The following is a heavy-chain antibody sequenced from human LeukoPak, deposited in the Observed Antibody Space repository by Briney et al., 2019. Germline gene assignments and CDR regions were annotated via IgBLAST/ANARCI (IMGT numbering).Heavy chain of an antibody. CDR3: ARGTRLGYFDWLAFDY. CDR1: EYTFTSYA. V-gene: IGHV1-3*01. Sequence: GASVKVSCKASEYTFTSYAMHWVRQAPGQRLEWMGWINAGNGNTKYSQKFQGRVTITRDTSASTAYMELSSLRSEDTAVYYCARGTRLGYFDWLAFDYWGQGTLVTVSS. J-gene: IGHJ4*02. D-gene: IGHD3-9*01. CDR2: INAGNGNT.